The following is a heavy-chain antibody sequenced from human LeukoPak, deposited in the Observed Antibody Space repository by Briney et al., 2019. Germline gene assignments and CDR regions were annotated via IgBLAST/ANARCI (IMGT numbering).Heavy chain of an antibody. J-gene: IGHJ4*02. V-gene: IGHV3-30*03. D-gene: IGHD2-21*02. CDR1: GFIFNSYD. CDR2: ISRDGKRQ. CDR3: ARDRLNRAYCGNDCYSAAFDY. Sequence: PGGSLRLSCATSGFIFNSYDPHWVRQAPGKGLEWLATISRDGKRQFYTDSVKGRFTISRDDSRNTLYLQMNSLRPEDTAVYYCARDRLNRAYCGNDCYSAAFDYWGQGTLVTVSS.